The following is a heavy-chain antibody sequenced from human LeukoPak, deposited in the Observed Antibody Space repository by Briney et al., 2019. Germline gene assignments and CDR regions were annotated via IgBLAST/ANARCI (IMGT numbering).Heavy chain of an antibody. J-gene: IGHJ6*03. CDR1: GYIFTGYY. D-gene: IGHD4-17*01. V-gene: IGHV1-2*02. Sequence: ASVKVSCKASGYIFTGYYMYWVRQAPGQGLEWMGWINPNSGGTNYAQKFQGRVTMTRDTSISTAYMELSRLRSDDTAVYYCARGGAVTNYYYMDVWGKGTTVTVSS. CDR3: ARGGAVTNYYYMDV. CDR2: INPNSGGT.